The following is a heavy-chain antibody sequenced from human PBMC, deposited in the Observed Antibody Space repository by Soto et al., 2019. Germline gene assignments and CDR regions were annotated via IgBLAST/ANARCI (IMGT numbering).Heavy chain of an antibody. CDR1: GGSISSYY. Sequence: PSETLSLTCTVSGGSISSYYWSWIRQPAGKGLEWIGRIYTSGSTNYNPSLKSRVTMSVDTSKNQFSLKLSSVTAADTAVYYCAKDQSSGWYLRGSDYWGQGTLVTVSS. V-gene: IGHV4-4*07. CDR2: IYTSGST. J-gene: IGHJ4*02. CDR3: AKDQSSGWYLRGSDY. D-gene: IGHD6-19*01.